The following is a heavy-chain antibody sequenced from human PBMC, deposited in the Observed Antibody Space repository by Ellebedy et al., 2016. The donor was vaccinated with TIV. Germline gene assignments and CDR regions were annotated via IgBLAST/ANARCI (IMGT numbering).Heavy chain of an antibody. D-gene: IGHD6-13*01. Sequence: AASVKVSCKVSGYTFTSYFIHWIRQAPGQRLEWMGWTYPYTGGTKSSQKFQGRVTMTRDTSIDTAYLELSGLTADDTAVYFCARVGRRAGNPGRADYFDSWGQGILVTVSS. CDR1: GYTFTSYF. CDR2: TYPYTGGT. V-gene: IGHV1-2*02. CDR3: ARVGRRAGNPGRADYFDS. J-gene: IGHJ4*02.